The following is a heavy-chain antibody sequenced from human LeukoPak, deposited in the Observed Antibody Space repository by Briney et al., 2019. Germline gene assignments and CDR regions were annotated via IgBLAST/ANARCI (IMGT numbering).Heavy chain of an antibody. D-gene: IGHD1-1*01. J-gene: IGHJ6*03. Sequence: PGGSLRLSCAASGFTFSSYAMSWVRQAPGKGLEWVSAISGSGGSTYYADSVKGRFTISRDNSKNTLYLQMNSLRAEDTAVYYCAKKEHWNYYYYYMDVWGKGTTVTVSS. CDR3: AKKEHWNYYYYYMDV. CDR1: GFTFSSYA. CDR2: ISGSGGST. V-gene: IGHV3-23*01.